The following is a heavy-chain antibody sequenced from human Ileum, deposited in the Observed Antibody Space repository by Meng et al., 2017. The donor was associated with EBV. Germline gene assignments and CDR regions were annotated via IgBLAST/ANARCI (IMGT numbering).Heavy chain of an antibody. V-gene: IGHV4-61*08. CDR3: ARERGGGDRGIQ. CDR2: MSYTGST. D-gene: IGHD2-21*02. Sequence: QVLLHEAGPGLVKPSETLSLPGSALNGSVSSYGYYWTWIRQPPGKGLEWIGYMSYTGSTNYKSTLKSRVTISVDKSKNQFSLKLSSVTAADTAVYYCARERGGGDRGIQWGQGTLVTVSS. J-gene: IGHJ4*02. CDR1: NGSVSSYGYY.